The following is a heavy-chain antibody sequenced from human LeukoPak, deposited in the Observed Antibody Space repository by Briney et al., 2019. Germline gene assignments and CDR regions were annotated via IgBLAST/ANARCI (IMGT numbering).Heavy chain of an antibody. D-gene: IGHD2-15*01. Sequence: SETLSLTCTVPGGSISNYFWGWMRQPAGKGLGWVGRAYSSGSTDYSASLRSRVTMSIDTSRNQFSLKLISVTAADTAVYYCAREYRDHIGSGFYLDSWGHGILVTVSS. V-gene: IGHV4-4*07. CDR3: AREYRDHIGSGFYLDS. J-gene: IGHJ4*01. CDR2: AYSSGST. CDR1: GGSISNYF.